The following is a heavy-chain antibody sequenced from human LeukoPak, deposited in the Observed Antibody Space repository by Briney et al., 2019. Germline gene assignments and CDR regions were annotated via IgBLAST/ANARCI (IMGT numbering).Heavy chain of an antibody. CDR1: GFTVSSNY. V-gene: IGHV3-53*05. CDR2: IYSGGST. D-gene: IGHD5-18*01. Sequence: RAGGSLRLSCAASGFTVSSNYMSWVRQAPGKGLEWVSVIYSGGSTYYADSVKGRFTISRANAKNSLYLQMNSLRPEDTALYYCTKDSVAMVTTSDYWGQGTLVTVSS. CDR3: TKDSVAMVTTSDY. J-gene: IGHJ4*02.